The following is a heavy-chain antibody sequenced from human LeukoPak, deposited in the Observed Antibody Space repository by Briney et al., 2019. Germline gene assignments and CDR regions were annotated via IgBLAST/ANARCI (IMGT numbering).Heavy chain of an antibody. CDR2: ISWNSDSI. Sequence: GGSLRLSCAASGFTFEDCTMHWVRQAPGKGLEWVSSISWNSDSIAYADSVKGRLTISRENAKNSLFLQMNSLRVEDKAFYYCAKGLVGTTTFMDYWGQGTLVTVSS. V-gene: IGHV3-9*01. J-gene: IGHJ4*02. CDR3: AKGLVGTTTFMDY. CDR1: GFTFEDCT. D-gene: IGHD1-26*01.